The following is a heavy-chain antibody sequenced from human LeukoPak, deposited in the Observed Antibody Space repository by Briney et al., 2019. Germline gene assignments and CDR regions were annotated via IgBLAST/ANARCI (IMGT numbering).Heavy chain of an antibody. V-gene: IGHV1-69*13. CDR3: ARDSSGWYYGSYDAFDI. J-gene: IGHJ3*02. CDR2: IIPIFGTA. CDR1: GGTFSSHA. Sequence: ASVKVSCKASGGTFSSHAISWVRQAPGQGLEWMGGIIPIFGTANYAQKFQGRVTITADESTSTAYMEPSSLRSEETAVYYCARDSSGWYYGSYDAFDIWGQGTMVTVSS. D-gene: IGHD6-19*01.